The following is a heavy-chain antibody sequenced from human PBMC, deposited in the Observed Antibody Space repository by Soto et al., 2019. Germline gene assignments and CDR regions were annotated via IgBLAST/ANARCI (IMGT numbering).Heavy chain of an antibody. CDR3: ARSPEATVTAFDY. Sequence: QVQLQEAGPGLVKPSQTLSLTCTVSGGSISSGGYYWSWIRQPPGKGLEWIGSIYYSGSTYSNPSPKSRVTISVDTSKNQFSLTLSSVTAADTAVYYCARSPEATVTAFDYWGQGTLVTVAS. J-gene: IGHJ4*02. V-gene: IGHV4-31*03. D-gene: IGHD4-17*01. CDR2: IYYSGST. CDR1: GGSISSGGYY.